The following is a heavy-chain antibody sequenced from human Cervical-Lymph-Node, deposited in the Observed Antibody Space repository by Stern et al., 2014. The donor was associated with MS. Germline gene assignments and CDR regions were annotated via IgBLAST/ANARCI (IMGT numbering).Heavy chain of an antibody. Sequence: QVQLQESGPGLVKPSETLSLTCLVSGGSISTYYWSWVRQPPGKGLEWIAYMSYSGSANYNPSLKSRVTISIDTSKSQFSLKLSSVTAADTAVYYCARGSAPRPGYWGQGTLVTVSS. CDR1: GGSISTYY. J-gene: IGHJ4*02. V-gene: IGHV4-59*13. CDR3: ARGSAPRPGY. D-gene: IGHD6-6*01. CDR2: MSYSGSA.